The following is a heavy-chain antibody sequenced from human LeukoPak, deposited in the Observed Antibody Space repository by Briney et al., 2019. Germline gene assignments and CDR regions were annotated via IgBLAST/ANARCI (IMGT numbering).Heavy chain of an antibody. J-gene: IGHJ4*02. V-gene: IGHV4-34*01. CDR3: AGERGSVDY. CDR2: INHSGST. CDR1: GGSFSGYY. Sequence: TTSETLSLTCAVYGGSFSGYYWSWIRQPPGKGLEWIGEINHSGSTNYNPSLKSRVTISVDTSKNQFSLKLSSVTAADTAVYYCAGERGSVDYWGQGTLVTVSS. D-gene: IGHD5-12*01.